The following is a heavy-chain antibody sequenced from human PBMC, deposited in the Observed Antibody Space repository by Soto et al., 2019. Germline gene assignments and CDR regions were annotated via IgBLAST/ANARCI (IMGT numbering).Heavy chain of an antibody. Sequence: QVQLVESGGGVVQPGRSLRLSCAASGFTFSSYAMHWVRQAPGKGLEWVAVISYDGSNKYYADSVKGRFTISRDNSKNTLYLQMNSLRAEDTAVYYCARNYYYDSSGYQADYWGQGTLVTVSS. CDR3: ARNYYYDSSGYQADY. J-gene: IGHJ4*02. D-gene: IGHD3-22*01. V-gene: IGHV3-30-3*01. CDR1: GFTFSSYA. CDR2: ISYDGSNK.